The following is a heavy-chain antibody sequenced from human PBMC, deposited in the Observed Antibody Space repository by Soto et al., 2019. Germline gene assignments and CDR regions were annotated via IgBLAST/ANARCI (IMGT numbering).Heavy chain of an antibody. CDR3: ARDGYYYDSSGYYHFDY. D-gene: IGHD3-22*01. CDR2: ISSSRSSK. Sequence: ESVGGLVKPGGSLRVSCAASGFTFSRYSMNWVRQAPGKGLEWVSSISSSRSSKYYADSVKGRFTISRDNAKNSLYLQMNSLRAEDTAVYYCARDGYYYDSSGYYHFDYWGQGTLVTVSS. J-gene: IGHJ4*02. V-gene: IGHV3-21*01. CDR1: GFTFSRYS.